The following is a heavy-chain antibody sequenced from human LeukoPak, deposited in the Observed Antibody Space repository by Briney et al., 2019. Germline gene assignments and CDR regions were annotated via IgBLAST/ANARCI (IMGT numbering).Heavy chain of an antibody. CDR3: ATGPFSVTYFDY. J-gene: IGHJ4*02. V-gene: IGHV1-69-2*01. D-gene: IGHD2-21*02. CDR1: GYTFTDYY. Sequence: ASVKVSCKVSGYTFTDYYMHWVQQAPGKGLGWMGLVDPEDGETIYAEKFQGRVTITADTSTDTAYMELSSLRSEDTAVYYCATGPFSVTYFDYWGQGTLVTVSS. CDR2: VDPEDGET.